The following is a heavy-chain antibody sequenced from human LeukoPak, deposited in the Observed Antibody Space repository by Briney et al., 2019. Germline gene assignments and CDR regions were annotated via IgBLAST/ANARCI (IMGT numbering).Heavy chain of an antibody. D-gene: IGHD3-10*01. CDR2: ISPDGSIT. Sequence: GGSLRLSCAASGFALGGYWMHWVRQAPGKGLVWVLRISPDGSITNYGDSVKGRFSSSRDNVKNTVYLQMDSLRVEDTAVYYCALSQLMWFGEYEDSWGQGTLVTVSS. CDR3: ALSQLMWFGEYEDS. J-gene: IGHJ4*02. V-gene: IGHV3-74*01. CDR1: GFALGGYW.